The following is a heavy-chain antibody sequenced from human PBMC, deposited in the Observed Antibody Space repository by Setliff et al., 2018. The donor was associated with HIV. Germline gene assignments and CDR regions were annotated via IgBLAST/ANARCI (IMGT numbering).Heavy chain of an antibody. CDR1: GYTFTGYY. CDR2: INAGNGKT. CDR3: ASSTVTVFGVVPYYFDY. Sequence: ASVKVSCKASGYTFTGYYIHWVRQAPGQRLEWMGWINAGNGKTKYSQKFQSRVTITRDTSARKAYMELSSLRSEDTAVYYCASSTVTVFGVVPYYFDYWGQGTLVTVSS. D-gene: IGHD3-3*01. J-gene: IGHJ4*02. V-gene: IGHV1-3*01.